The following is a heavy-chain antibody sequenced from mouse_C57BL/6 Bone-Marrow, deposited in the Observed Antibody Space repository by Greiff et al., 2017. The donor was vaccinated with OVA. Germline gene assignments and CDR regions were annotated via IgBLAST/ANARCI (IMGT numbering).Heavy chain of an antibody. CDR2: INPGSGGT. CDR1: GYAFTNYL. Sequence: VQVQQSGAELVRPGTSVKVSCKASGYAFTNYLIEWVKQRPGQGLEWIGVINPGSGGTNYNEKFKGKATLTADKSSSTAYMQLSSLTSEDSAVYFCAREGDGYAWFAYWGQGTLVTVSA. D-gene: IGHD2-2*01. V-gene: IGHV1-54*01. CDR3: AREGDGYAWFAY. J-gene: IGHJ3*01.